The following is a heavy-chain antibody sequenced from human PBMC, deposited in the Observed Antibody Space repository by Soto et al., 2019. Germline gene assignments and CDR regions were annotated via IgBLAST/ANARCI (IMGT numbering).Heavy chain of an antibody. Sequence: EVQLVESGGGLGQPGGSLRLSCAASGFTFSSYWMSWVRQAPGKGLEWVANIKQDGSEKYDVDSVKGRFTISRDNAKNSQYLQTNSLRAEDTAVYYCARSLSRGGCLAYFDYRGQGGLVTVSS. V-gene: IGHV3-7*02. J-gene: IGHJ4*02. CDR2: IKQDGSEK. D-gene: IGHD2-15*01. CDR1: GFTFSSYW. CDR3: ARSLSRGGCLAYFDY.